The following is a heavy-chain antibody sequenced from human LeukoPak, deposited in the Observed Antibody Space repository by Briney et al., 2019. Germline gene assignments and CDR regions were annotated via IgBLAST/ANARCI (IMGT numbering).Heavy chain of an antibody. J-gene: IGHJ4*02. Sequence: PSETLSLTCVVSDYSISSGYHWGWIRQPPGKGLEWIGSMYHSGSTYYNPSLKSRVTISVDMSKNQFSLQLSPVTAADTAVYYCVRYSTGWFGSCDYWGQGTLVTVSS. CDR3: VRYSTGWFGSCDY. CDR2: MYHSGST. D-gene: IGHD6-19*01. CDR1: DYSISSGYH. V-gene: IGHV4-38-2*01.